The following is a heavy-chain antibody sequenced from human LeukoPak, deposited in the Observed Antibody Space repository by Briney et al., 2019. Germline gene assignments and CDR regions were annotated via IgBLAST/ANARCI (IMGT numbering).Heavy chain of an antibody. Sequence: GGSLRLSCAASGFTFSSYEMNWVRQAPGKGLEWVSYISSSGSTIYYADSLKGRFTISRDNAKNSLYPQMNSLRAEDTAVYYCARDGSYCSGGSCYDVWGKGTTVTISS. J-gene: IGHJ6*04. D-gene: IGHD2-15*01. V-gene: IGHV3-48*03. CDR3: ARDGSYCSGGSCYDV. CDR2: ISSSGSTI. CDR1: GFTFSSYE.